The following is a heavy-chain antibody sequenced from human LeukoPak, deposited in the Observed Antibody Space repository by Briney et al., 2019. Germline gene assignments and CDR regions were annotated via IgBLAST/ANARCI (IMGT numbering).Heavy chain of an antibody. Sequence: GGSLRLSCAASGFTFSNAWMNWVRQAPGRGLEWVGRIKSNSDGGTTDYAAPVKGRFIISRDDSKSTLYLQMNSLKASDTAMYYCARHYYETLSAFDIWGQGTMVTVSS. CDR3: ARHYYETLSAFDI. D-gene: IGHD3-22*01. J-gene: IGHJ3*02. CDR1: GFTFSNAW. V-gene: IGHV3-15*01. CDR2: IKSNSDGGTT.